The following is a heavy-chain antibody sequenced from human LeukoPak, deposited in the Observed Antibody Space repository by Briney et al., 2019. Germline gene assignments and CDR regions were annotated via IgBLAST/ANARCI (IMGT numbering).Heavy chain of an antibody. Sequence: PGGSLRLSCAASGFTFSSYAMSWVRQAPEKGLEWVSAISGGGGSTYYADSVKGRFTISRDNSKNTLYLQMNSLRAEDTAVYYCAKGYCSGGNCYPFDYWGQGTLVTVSP. CDR2: ISGGGGST. J-gene: IGHJ4*02. V-gene: IGHV3-23*01. D-gene: IGHD2-15*01. CDR3: AKGYCSGGNCYPFDY. CDR1: GFTFSSYA.